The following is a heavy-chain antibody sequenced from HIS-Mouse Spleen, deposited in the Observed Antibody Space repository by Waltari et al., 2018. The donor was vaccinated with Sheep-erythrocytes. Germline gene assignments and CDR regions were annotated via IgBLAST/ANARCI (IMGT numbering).Heavy chain of an antibody. CDR3: AKGGFGGNSNDAFDI. D-gene: IGHD3-16*01. CDR1: GFTFSSYG. J-gene: IGHJ3*02. V-gene: IGHV3-30*18. CDR2: ISYDGSNK. Sequence: QVQLVESGGGVVQPGRSLRLSCAASGFTFSSYGMHWVRQAPGKGGEWVAVISYDGSNKYYADSVKCRFTISRDNAKNTLYLQMNSLRAEDTAVYYCAKGGFGGNSNDAFDIWGQGTMVTVSS.